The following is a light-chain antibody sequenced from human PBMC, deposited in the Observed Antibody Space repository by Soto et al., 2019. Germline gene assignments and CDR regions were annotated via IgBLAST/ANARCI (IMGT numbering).Light chain of an antibody. CDR1: QSVRGNY. Sequence: ETVLTQSPGTLSLSPGERATLSCRASQSVRGNYLAWYQQKPGQAPRLLIYGASSRATGIPDRFSGSGSGTDFTLTISRLEPEDFAVYYCQQYGSSPRTFGQGTKVEIK. CDR3: QQYGSSPRT. CDR2: GAS. V-gene: IGKV3-20*01. J-gene: IGKJ1*01.